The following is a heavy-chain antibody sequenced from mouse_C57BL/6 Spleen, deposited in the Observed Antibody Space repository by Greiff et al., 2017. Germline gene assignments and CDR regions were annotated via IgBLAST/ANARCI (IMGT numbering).Heavy chain of an antibody. Sequence: QVQLQQSGPELVKPGASVKISCKASGYAFSSSWMNWVKQRPGKGLEWIGRIYPGDGDTNYNGKFKGTATLTADKSSSTAYMQLSSLTSEDSAVYFCARLGGLRVDYYAMDYWGQGTSVTVSS. J-gene: IGHJ4*01. D-gene: IGHD1-1*01. CDR2: IYPGDGDT. CDR3: ARLGGLRVDYYAMDY. V-gene: IGHV1-82*01. CDR1: GYAFSSSW.